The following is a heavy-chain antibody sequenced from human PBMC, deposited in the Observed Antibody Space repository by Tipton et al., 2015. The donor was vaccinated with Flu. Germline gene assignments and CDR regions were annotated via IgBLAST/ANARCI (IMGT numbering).Heavy chain of an antibody. CDR3: ARVSRMTIVVVPAAIGGGYYYYGMDV. D-gene: IGHD2-2*01. CDR1: GFTFSSYS. V-gene: IGHV3-21*01. J-gene: IGHJ6*02. CDR2: ISSSSSYI. Sequence: AASGFTFSSYSMNWVRQAPGKGLEWVSSISSSSSYIYYADSVKGRFTISRDNAKNSLYLQMNSLRAEDTAVYYCARVSRMTIVVVPAAIGGGYYYYGMDVWGQGTTVTVSS.